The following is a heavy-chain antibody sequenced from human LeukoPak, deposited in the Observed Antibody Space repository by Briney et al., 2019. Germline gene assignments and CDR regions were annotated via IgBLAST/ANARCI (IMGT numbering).Heavy chain of an antibody. J-gene: IGHJ4*02. CDR3: ARAELLWFGELSSSTDY. D-gene: IGHD3-10*01. V-gene: IGHV7-4-1*02. CDR2: INTNTGNP. CDR1: GYTFTNYA. Sequence: ASVKVSCKASGYTFTNYAVNWVRQAPGQGLEWMGWINTNTGNPTYAQGFTGRLVFSLDTSVSTAYLQISSLKAEDNAVYYCARAELLWFGELSSSTDYWGQGTLATVSS.